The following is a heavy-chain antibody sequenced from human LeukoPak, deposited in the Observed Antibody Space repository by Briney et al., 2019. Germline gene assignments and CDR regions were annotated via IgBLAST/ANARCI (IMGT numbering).Heavy chain of an antibody. Sequence: GGSLRLSCAASGFTFSSYEMNWVRQAPGKGLEWVSYISSSGSTIYYADSVKGRFTISRDNAKNTLYLQMNSLRAEDTAVYYCARDSTDDSSGYRTKRNYYYMDVWGKGTTVTVSS. CDR3: ARDSTDDSSGYRTKRNYYYMDV. CDR2: ISSSGSTI. CDR1: GFTFSSYE. D-gene: IGHD3-22*01. V-gene: IGHV3-48*03. J-gene: IGHJ6*03.